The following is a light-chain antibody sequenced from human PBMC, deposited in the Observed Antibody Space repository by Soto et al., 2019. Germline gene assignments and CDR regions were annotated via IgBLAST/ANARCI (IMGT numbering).Light chain of an antibody. J-gene: IGKJ1*01. Sequence: EITLTQSPATLSVSSGERATLSCLASQSVSSDLAWYHQKPGQAPRLLIYGASTRATGIPARFSGSGSGTEFTLTINSLQSEDFAVYYCQQYNNWPRTFGQGTKVDIK. CDR2: GAS. CDR3: QQYNNWPRT. CDR1: QSVSSD. V-gene: IGKV3-15*01.